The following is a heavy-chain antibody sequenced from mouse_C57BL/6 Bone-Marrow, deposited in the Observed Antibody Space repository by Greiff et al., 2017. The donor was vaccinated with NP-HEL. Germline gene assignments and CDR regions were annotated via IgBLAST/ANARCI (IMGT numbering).Heavy chain of an antibody. J-gene: IGHJ1*03. Sequence: VQLQQSGAELVRPGASVTLSCKASGYTFTDYEMHWVKQTPVHGLEWIGAIDPETGGTAYNQKFKGKAILTADKSSSTAYMELRSLTSEDSAVYYCTRGGGYYGSFDVWGTGTTVTVSS. CDR3: TRGGGYYGSFDV. CDR2: IDPETGGT. CDR1: GYTFTDYE. D-gene: IGHD2-2*01. V-gene: IGHV1-15*01.